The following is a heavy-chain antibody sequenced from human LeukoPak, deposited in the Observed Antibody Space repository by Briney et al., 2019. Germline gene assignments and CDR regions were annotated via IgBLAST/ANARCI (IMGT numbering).Heavy chain of an antibody. D-gene: IGHD3-10*01. V-gene: IGHV4-39*07. CDR2: IYYSGST. CDR1: GGSISSSSYY. Sequence: SETLSLTCTVSGGSISSSSYYWGWVRQPPGKGLEWIGSIYYSGSTYYNPSLKSRVTISVDTSKNQFSLKLSSVTAADTAVYYCARAPMVRGVIRWFDPWGQGTLVTVSS. J-gene: IGHJ5*02. CDR3: ARAPMVRGVIRWFDP.